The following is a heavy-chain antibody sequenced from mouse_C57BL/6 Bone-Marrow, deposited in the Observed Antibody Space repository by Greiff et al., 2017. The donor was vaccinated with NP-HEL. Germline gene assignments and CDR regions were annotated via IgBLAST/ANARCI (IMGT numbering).Heavy chain of an antibody. CDR2: IVPENGDT. CDR3: TTGGWLLRDY. D-gene: IGHD2-3*01. V-gene: IGHV14-4*01. CDR1: GFNIKDDY. Sequence: EVMLVESGAELVRPGASVKLSCTASGFNIKDDYMHWVKQRPEQGLEWIGWIVPENGDTEYASKFQGKATITADTSSNTAYLQLSSLTSEDTAVYYCTTGGWLLRDYWGQGTTHTVSS. J-gene: IGHJ2*01.